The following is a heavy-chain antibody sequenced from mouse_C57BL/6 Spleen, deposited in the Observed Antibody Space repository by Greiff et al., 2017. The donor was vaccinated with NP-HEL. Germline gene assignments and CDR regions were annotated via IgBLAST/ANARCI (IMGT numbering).Heavy chain of an antibody. D-gene: IGHD2-3*01. CDR3: ARYDGYYVRYWYFDG. J-gene: IGHJ1*03. V-gene: IGHV1-59*01. CDR1: GYTFTSYW. Sequence: QVQLQQPGAELVRPGTSVKLSCKASGYTFTSYWMHWVKQRPGQGLEWIGVIDPSDSYTNYNQKFKGKATLTVDTSSSTAYMQLSSLTSEDSAVYYCARYDGYYVRYWYFDGWGTGTTVTVSS. CDR2: IDPSDSYT.